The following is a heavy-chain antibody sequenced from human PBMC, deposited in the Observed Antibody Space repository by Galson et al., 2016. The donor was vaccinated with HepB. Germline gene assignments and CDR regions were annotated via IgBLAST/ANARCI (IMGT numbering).Heavy chain of an antibody. CDR1: GGSISSYY. CDR3: ARGYRSGWYGELGY. Sequence: ETLSLTCTVSGGSISSYYWTWIRQPPGKGLEWIGYIDSTGSTKYNPSLKSRVTISVDTSDKQFSLKLISVTAADTALYYCARGYRSGWYGELGYWGQGTLVTVSS. V-gene: IGHV4-59*01. J-gene: IGHJ4*02. CDR2: IDSTGST. D-gene: IGHD6-19*01.